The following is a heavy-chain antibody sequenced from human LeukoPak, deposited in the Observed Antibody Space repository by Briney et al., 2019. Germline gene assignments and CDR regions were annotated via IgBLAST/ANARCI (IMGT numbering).Heavy chain of an antibody. J-gene: IGHJ6*02. D-gene: IGHD2-2*02. CDR2: FIPMVGVA. V-gene: IGHV1-69*04. CDR3: ARIQAVGVPVAIDAYYSYGMDV. CDR1: GGSFSRNA. Sequence: GSSVKVSCKASGGSFSRNAISWGRQAPGQGLEWMGRFIPMVGVATYAQKFQGRVTITEDRSTSTAYMELSSLTSEDTAVYYCARIQAVGVPVAIDAYYSYGMDVWGQGTAVSVSS.